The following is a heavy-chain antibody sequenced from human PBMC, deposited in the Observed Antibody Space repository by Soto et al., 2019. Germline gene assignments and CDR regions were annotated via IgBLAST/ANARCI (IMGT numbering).Heavy chain of an antibody. CDR2: IYWDNDK. Sequence: ASGPTLVNPTQTLTLTCTFSGFSLSSSGVGVGWIRQPPGKALEWLALIYWDNDKRYSPSLRNRLTITKDTSKNQVVLTMTNMDPVDTATYYCAHRPNDFWSGSEGYFFDYWGQGTLVTVSS. D-gene: IGHD3-3*01. CDR1: GFSLSSSGVG. V-gene: IGHV2-5*02. J-gene: IGHJ4*02. CDR3: AHRPNDFWSGSEGYFFDY.